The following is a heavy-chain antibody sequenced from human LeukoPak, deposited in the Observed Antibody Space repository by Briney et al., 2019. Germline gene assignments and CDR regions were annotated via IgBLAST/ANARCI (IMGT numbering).Heavy chain of an antibody. CDR3: AKDQHIVVVTAIRYFDY. CDR2: ISGSGGST. CDR1: GFTFSSYA. Sequence: GGSLRLSCAASGFTFSSYAMSWVRQAPGKGLELVSAISGSGGSTYYADSVKGRFTISRDNSKNTLYLQMNSLRAEDTAVYYCAKDQHIVVVTAIRYFDYWGQGTLVTVSS. D-gene: IGHD2-21*02. V-gene: IGHV3-23*01. J-gene: IGHJ4*02.